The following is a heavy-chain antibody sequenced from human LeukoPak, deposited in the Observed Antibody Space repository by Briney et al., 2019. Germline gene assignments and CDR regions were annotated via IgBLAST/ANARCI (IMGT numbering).Heavy chain of an antibody. V-gene: IGHV3-33*01. D-gene: IGHD6-19*01. CDR2: IWYDGSNK. CDR1: GFTFSSYG. Sequence: GGSLRLSCAASGFTFSSYGMHWVRQAPGKGLEWVAVIWYDGSNKYYADSVKGRFTISRDNSKNTLYLQMNSLRAEDTAVYYCARGAVAGPEDYYYMDVWGKGTTVTVSS. CDR3: ARGAVAGPEDYYYMDV. J-gene: IGHJ6*03.